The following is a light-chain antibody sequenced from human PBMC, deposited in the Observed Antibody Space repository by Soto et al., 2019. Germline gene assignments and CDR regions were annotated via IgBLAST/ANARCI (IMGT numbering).Light chain of an antibody. Sequence: QSVLTQPPSVSAAPGQKVTISCSGSSSNVGNNYVSWYQQFPGTAPKLLIYDDNLRPSGIPGRFSGSKSGTSATLGITGLQAGDEADYFCAAWDTSLSAVLFGGGTKVTVL. CDR3: AAWDTSLSAVL. V-gene: IGLV1-51*01. J-gene: IGLJ2*01. CDR1: SSNVGNNY. CDR2: DDN.